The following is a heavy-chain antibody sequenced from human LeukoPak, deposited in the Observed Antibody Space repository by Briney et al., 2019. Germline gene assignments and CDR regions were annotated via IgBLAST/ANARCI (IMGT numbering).Heavy chain of an antibody. CDR3: ARGGYYDSSGQLDY. CDR1: GGSFSGYY. Sequence: SETLSLTCAVYGGSFSGYYWSWIRQPPGKGLEWIGEINHSGSTNYNPSLKSRVTISVDTSKNQFSPKLSSVTAADTAVYYCARGGYYDSSGQLDYWGQGTLVTVSS. D-gene: IGHD3-22*01. CDR2: INHSGST. V-gene: IGHV4-34*01. J-gene: IGHJ4*02.